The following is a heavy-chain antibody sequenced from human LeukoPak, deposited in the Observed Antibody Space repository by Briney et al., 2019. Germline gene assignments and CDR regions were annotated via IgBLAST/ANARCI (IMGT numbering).Heavy chain of an antibody. Sequence: KVSCKASGYTFTSYWIGWVRQMPGKGLEWMGIIYPGDSDTRYSPSFQGQVTISADKSSSSAYLQWSSLKASDTAMYYCARAFQYDYWGQGTLVTVSS. V-gene: IGHV5-51*01. CDR1: GYTFTSYW. CDR2: IYPGDSDT. D-gene: IGHD2-21*01. CDR3: ARAFQYDY. J-gene: IGHJ4*02.